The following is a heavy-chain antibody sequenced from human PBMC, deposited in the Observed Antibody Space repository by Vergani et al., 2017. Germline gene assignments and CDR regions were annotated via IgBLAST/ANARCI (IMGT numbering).Heavy chain of an antibody. J-gene: IGHJ4*02. V-gene: IGHV3-30*18. D-gene: IGHD7-27*01. CDR2: ISCDGSNK. Sequence: QVHLVESGGGVVQPGRSLRLSCAASGFTFSSYGMHWVRQAPGKGLEWVALISCDGSNKYYADSVEGRFTISRDNSKNTLYLQMNSLRAEDTAVYYCAKDRFDNSGDYWGQGSLVTVSS. CDR1: GFTFSSYG. CDR3: AKDRFDNSGDY.